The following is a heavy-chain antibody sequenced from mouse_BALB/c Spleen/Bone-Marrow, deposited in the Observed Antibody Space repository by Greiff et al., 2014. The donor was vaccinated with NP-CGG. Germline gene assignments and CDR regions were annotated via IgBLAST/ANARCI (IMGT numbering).Heavy chain of an antibody. V-gene: IGHV1-9*01. CDR3: ARRGYDGAY. J-gene: IGHJ3*01. Sequence: LVESGAELMKPGASVKISCKATGYTFSSYWIEWVKQRPGHGLEWIGEILPGSGSTNYNEKLKGKATFTADTSSNTAYMQLSSLTSEDSAVYYCARRGYDGAYWGQGTLVTVSA. D-gene: IGHD2-14*01. CDR1: GYTFSSYW. CDR2: ILPGSGST.